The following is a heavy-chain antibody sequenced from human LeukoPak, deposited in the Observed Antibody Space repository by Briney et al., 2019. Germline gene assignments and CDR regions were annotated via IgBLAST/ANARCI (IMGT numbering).Heavy chain of an antibody. V-gene: IGHV1-69*01. D-gene: IGHD3-22*01. CDR2: IIPIFGTA. J-gene: IGHJ3*02. CDR1: GGTFSSYA. CDR3: ANQGNYYDSSGFDI. Sequence: SVKVSCKASGGTFSSYAISWVRQAPGQGLERMGGIIPIFGTANYAQKFQGRVTITADESTSTAYMELSSLRSEDTAVYYCANQGNYYDSSGFDIWGQGTMVTVSS.